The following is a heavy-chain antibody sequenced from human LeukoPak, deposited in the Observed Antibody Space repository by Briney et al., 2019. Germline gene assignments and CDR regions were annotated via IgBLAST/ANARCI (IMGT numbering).Heavy chain of an antibody. CDR1: GYTFTGYY. CDR3: ARGYIVVVPAASIDY. CDR2: INPNSGGT. V-gene: IGHV1-2*02. D-gene: IGHD2-2*01. Sequence: ASVWVSCKASGYTFTGYYVHWVRQAPGQGVEWMGWINPNSGGTNYAQKFQGRVTMTRDTSISTAYMELSRLRSDDTAVYYCARGYIVVVPAASIDYWGQGTLVTVSS. J-gene: IGHJ4*02.